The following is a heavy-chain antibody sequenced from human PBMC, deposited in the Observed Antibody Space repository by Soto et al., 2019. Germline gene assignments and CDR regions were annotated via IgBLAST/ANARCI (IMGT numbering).Heavy chain of an antibody. CDR1: GGSISSGDYY. J-gene: IGHJ4*02. D-gene: IGHD5-12*01. V-gene: IGHV4-61*08. CDR3: ARDRRYSGYDCFDY. CDR2: IYYSGST. Sequence: SETLSLTCTVSGGSISSGDYYWSWIRQPPGKGMEWIGYIYYSGSTNYNPSLKSRVTISVDTSKNQFSLKLSSVTAADAAVYYSARDRRYSGYDCFDYWGQGTLVTVSS.